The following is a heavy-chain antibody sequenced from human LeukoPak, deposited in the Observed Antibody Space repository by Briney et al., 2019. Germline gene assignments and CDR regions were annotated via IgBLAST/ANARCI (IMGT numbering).Heavy chain of an antibody. Sequence: SSETLSLTCVVSGGSVSGYYWGWIRQPPGGGLEWIGYVYYSGSTNYNPSFKSRITISVDTSRNQFSLQLSSVTAADTAVYYCARAAYSGSYHSDYWGQGTLVTVSS. CDR1: GGSVSGYY. V-gene: IGHV4-59*02. J-gene: IGHJ4*02. D-gene: IGHD1-26*01. CDR2: VYYSGST. CDR3: ARAAYSGSYHSDY.